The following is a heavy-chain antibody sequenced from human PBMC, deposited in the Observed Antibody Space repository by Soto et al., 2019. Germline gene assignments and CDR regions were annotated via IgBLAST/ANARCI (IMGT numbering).Heavy chain of an antibody. D-gene: IGHD1-20*01. CDR2: IIPIFGTA. CDR3: AREDNHPAYYYYGMDV. J-gene: IGHJ6*02. Sequence: GASVKVSCKASGGTFSSYAISWVRQAPGQGLEWMGGIIPIFGTANYAQKFQGRVTITADESTSTAYMELSSLRSEDTAVYYCAREDNHPAYYYYGMDVWGQGTTVTVSS. CDR1: GGTFSSYA. V-gene: IGHV1-69*13.